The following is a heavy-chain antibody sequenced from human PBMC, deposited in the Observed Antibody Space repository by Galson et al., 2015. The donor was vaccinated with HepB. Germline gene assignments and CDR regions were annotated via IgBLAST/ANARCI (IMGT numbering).Heavy chain of an antibody. J-gene: IGHJ4*02. CDR1: GFTFSSYW. CDR3: ATSRTFDY. CDR2: IKQDGSDK. Sequence: SLRLSCAASGFTFSSYWMSWVRQVPGKGLEWVANIKQDGSDKYYVDSVKGRFTISRDNAKNSLYLQMNSLRAEDTAVYYCATSRTFDYWGQGTLVTVSS. D-gene: IGHD1-14*01. V-gene: IGHV3-7*03.